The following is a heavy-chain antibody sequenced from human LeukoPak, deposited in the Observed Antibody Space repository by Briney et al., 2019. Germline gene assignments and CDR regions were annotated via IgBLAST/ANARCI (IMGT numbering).Heavy chain of an antibody. CDR3: AHFDCSSTSCYQINFDY. CDR2: IYWNDDK. Sequence: KSGPTLVNPTPTLTLTCTFSGFSLSTSGVGVGWIRQPPGKALEWLALIYWNDDKRYSPSLKSRLTITKDTSKDQVVLTMTNMDPVDTATYYCAHFDCSSTSCYQINFDYWGQGTLVTVSS. D-gene: IGHD2-2*01. CDR1: GFSLSTSGVG. V-gene: IGHV2-5*01. J-gene: IGHJ4*02.